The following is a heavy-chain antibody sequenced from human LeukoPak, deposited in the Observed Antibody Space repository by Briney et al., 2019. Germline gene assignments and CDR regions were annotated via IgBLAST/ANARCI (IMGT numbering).Heavy chain of an antibody. V-gene: IGHV4-31*03. CDR1: GGSISSGGYY. J-gene: IGHJ5*02. CDR2: IYYSGST. Sequence: NASETLSLTCTVFGGSISSGGYYWSWIRQHPGKGLEWIGYIYYSGSTYYNPSLKSRVTISVDTSKNQFSLKLSSVTAADTAVYYCARQGDFWSGYYHNPWFDPWGQGTLVTVSS. D-gene: IGHD3-3*01. CDR3: ARQGDFWSGYYHNPWFDP.